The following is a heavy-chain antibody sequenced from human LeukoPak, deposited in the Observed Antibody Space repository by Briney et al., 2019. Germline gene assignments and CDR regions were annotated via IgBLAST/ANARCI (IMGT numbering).Heavy chain of an antibody. D-gene: IGHD2-2*01. CDR2: IYYRGST. CDR1: GGSISTSSYY. CDR3: ARQDYSSTSPNWFDP. Sequence: PSETLSLTCTVSGGSISTSSYYWGWIRQPPGKGLEWIGSIYYRGSTYYNPSLKSRVTISVDTSKNQSSLKLSSVTAADTAVYYCARQDYSSTSPNWFDPWGQGTLVTVSS. V-gene: IGHV4-39*01. J-gene: IGHJ5*02.